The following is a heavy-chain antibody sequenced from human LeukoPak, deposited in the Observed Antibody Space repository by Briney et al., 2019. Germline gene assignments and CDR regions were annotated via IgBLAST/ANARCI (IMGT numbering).Heavy chain of an antibody. CDR2: ISYDRSNK. J-gene: IGHJ4*02. D-gene: IGHD3-22*01. Sequence: GRSLRLSCAASGFTFSSYAMHWVRQAPGKGLEWVAVISYDRSNKYYADSVKGRFTISRDNSKDTLYLQMNSLRAEDTAVYYCARDVYYDSSALNYWGQGTLVTVSS. CDR1: GFTFSSYA. CDR3: ARDVYYDSSALNY. V-gene: IGHV3-30-3*01.